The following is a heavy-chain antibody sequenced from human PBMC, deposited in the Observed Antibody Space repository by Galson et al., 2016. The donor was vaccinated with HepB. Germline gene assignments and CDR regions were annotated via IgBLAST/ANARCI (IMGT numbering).Heavy chain of an antibody. V-gene: IGHV3-15*05. CDR2: IKAKSDGGAT. J-gene: IGHJ4*02. Sequence: SLRLSCATSGFSFINARMSWVRQAPGKGLEWIGRIKAKSDGGATDYAAPLKGRFTISRDDSKNTLYLQINSLQTEDTAVYYCSRPSYVYGSDSWGQGTLVTVSS. CDR3: SRPSYVYGSDS. CDR1: GFSFINAR. D-gene: IGHD2/OR15-2a*01.